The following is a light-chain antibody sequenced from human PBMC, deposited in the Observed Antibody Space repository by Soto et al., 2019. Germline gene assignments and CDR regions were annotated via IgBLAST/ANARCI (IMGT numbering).Light chain of an antibody. Sequence: EIVMTQSPATLSVSPGERATLSCRASQSVSSNLAWYRQKPGQAPRLLIYGASTRATGIPARFSGSGSGTEFTLSISSLQSEDFAVYYCQHYHNWPPWTFGQGTKVEIK. J-gene: IGKJ1*01. CDR3: QHYHNWPPWT. CDR1: QSVSSN. V-gene: IGKV3-15*01. CDR2: GAS.